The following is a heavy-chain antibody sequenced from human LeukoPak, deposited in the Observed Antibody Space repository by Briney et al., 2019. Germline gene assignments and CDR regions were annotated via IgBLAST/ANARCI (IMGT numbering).Heavy chain of an antibody. CDR2: ISSSSSYI. CDR3: ARPIAAAGTNWFDP. D-gene: IGHD6-13*01. V-gene: IGHV3-21*01. Sequence: PGGSLRLSCAASGFTFSSYSMNWVRQAPGQGLEWFSSISSSSSYIYYADSVKDRFTISRDNAKNSLYLQMNSLRAEDTAVYYCARPIAAAGTNWFDPWGQGTLVTVSS. J-gene: IGHJ5*02. CDR1: GFTFSSYS.